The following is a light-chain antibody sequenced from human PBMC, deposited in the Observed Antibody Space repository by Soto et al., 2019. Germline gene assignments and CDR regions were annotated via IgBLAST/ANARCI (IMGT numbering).Light chain of an antibody. V-gene: IGKV3-20*01. J-gene: IGKJ1*01. CDR1: QSVDSTY. Sequence: EIVLTQSPGTLSLSPGERATLSCRASQSVDSTYLAWYQQKPDQSPRLLIYATSTRAAGIPDRFSGSGSGTDFTLTISRLEPEDFATYYCQQSYTSWWTFGQGTKVDIK. CDR2: ATS. CDR3: QQSYTSWWT.